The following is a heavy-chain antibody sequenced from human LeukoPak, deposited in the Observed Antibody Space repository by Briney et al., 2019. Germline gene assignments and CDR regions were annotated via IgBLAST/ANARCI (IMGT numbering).Heavy chain of an antibody. J-gene: IGHJ4*02. CDR2: IWYDGSNK. Sequence: HPGRSLRLSCAASGFTFSGYGMHWVRQAPGKGLEWVAVIWYDGSNKYYADSVKGRFTISRDNSKNTLYLQMNSLRAEDTAVYYCAKDLDYGDYLEYWGQGTLVTVSS. V-gene: IGHV3-33*06. CDR1: GFTFSGYG. CDR3: AKDLDYGDYLEY. D-gene: IGHD4-17*01.